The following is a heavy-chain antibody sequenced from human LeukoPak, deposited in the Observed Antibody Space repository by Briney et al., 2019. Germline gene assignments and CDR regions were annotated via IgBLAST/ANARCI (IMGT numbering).Heavy chain of an antibody. CDR3: ADLGDYAVG. Sequence: GGSLRLSCAASGFTFRNAWMSWVRQAPGKGLEWVGRIKSRTDGGTTEYAARVKGRFSISRDDSKNTLYPQINSLKTEDTAVYYCADLGDYAVGWGQGTLVTVSS. D-gene: IGHD4-17*01. V-gene: IGHV3-15*01. CDR1: GFTFRNAW. CDR2: IKSRTDGGTT. J-gene: IGHJ4*02.